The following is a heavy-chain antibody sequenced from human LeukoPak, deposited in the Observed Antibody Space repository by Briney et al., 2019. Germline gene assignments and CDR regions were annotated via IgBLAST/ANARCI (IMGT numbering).Heavy chain of an antibody. J-gene: IGHJ4*02. Sequence: GASVKVSCKTSGYTFADYFIHWVRQAPGQGLEWMGGIIPIFGTANYAQKFQGRVTITTDESTSTAYMELSSLRSEDTAVYYCANSITGTTPDYWGQGTLVTVSS. CDR1: GYTFADYF. CDR2: IIPIFGTA. CDR3: ANSITGTTPDY. D-gene: IGHD1-7*01. V-gene: IGHV1-69*05.